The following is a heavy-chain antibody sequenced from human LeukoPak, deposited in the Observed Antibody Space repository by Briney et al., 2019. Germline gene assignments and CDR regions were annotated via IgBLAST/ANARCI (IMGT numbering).Heavy chain of an antibody. CDR3: AREASGTRRYYYYYMDL. J-gene: IGHJ6*03. CDR2: IYSSGDT. D-gene: IGHD6-13*01. Sequence: PSETLSLTCTVSGGSISRNYWSWIRQPAGKGLEWIGRIYSSGDTNYNPSLKSRVTMSIHTSENQFSLKLTSVTAADTAVYYCAREASGTRRYYYYYMDLWGKGTTVNV. V-gene: IGHV4-4*07. CDR1: GGSISRNY.